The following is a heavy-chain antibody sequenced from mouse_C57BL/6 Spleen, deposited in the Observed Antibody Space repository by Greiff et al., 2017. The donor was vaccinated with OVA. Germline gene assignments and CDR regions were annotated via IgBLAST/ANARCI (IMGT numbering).Heavy chain of an antibody. V-gene: IGHV1-59*01. D-gene: IGHD1-1*01. CDR3: ARRYYGSSYDAMDY. J-gene: IGHJ4*01. Sequence: QVQLQQPGAELVRPGTSVKLSCKASGYTFTSYWMHWVKQRPGQGLEWIGVIDPSDSYTNYNQKFKGKATLTVDTSSSTAYMQLSRLTSEDSAVYYCARRYYGSSYDAMDYWGQGTSVTVSS. CDR2: IDPSDSYT. CDR1: GYTFTSYW.